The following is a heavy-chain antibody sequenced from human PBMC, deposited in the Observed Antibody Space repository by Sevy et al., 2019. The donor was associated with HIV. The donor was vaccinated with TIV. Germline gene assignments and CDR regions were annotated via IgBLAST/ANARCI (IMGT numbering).Heavy chain of an antibody. J-gene: IGHJ4*02. CDR2: VSISGPNT. D-gene: IGHD6-19*01. CDR1: GFTFSNYA. V-gene: IGHV3-23*01. Sequence: GGSLRLSCAASGFTFSNYAMSWVRQAPGKGLEWVSSVSISGPNTYYADSVKGRFTISRDNSKNTMYLQMNSLRAEDTVVYYCAKEWTQLSDWYGELDYWGQGSLVTVSS. CDR3: AKEWTQLSDWYGELDY.